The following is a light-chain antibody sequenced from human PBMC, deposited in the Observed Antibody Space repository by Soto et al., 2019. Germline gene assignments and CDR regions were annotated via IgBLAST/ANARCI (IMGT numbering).Light chain of an antibody. Sequence: IVMTQSPATLSVSPGERATLPCRASQSVSSNLAWYQQKPGQAPRLLIYGASTRATGIPARFSGSGSGTEFTLTISSLQSEDFAVYYCQQYNNWPRTFGQGTKV. CDR1: QSVSSN. CDR3: QQYNNWPRT. J-gene: IGKJ1*01. V-gene: IGKV3-15*01. CDR2: GAS.